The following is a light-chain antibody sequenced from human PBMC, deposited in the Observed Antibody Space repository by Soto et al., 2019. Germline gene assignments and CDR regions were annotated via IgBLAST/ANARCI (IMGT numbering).Light chain of an antibody. CDR2: KAS. CDR3: QQYHLYFT. V-gene: IGKV1-5*03. Sequence: DIQMTQSPSTLPASVGDRVTITCRASQPISDWLAWYQQKPGKVPKLLIYKASSLESGVSSRFNGSVTGTEITLTISTLHPDDLAIYYGQQYHLYFTFGQGTKVDIK. CDR1: QPISDW. J-gene: IGKJ1*01.